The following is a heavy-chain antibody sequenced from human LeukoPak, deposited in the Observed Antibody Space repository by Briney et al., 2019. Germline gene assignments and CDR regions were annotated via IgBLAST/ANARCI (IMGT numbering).Heavy chain of an antibody. V-gene: IGHV4-59*01. CDR2: IYYSGST. CDR3: ARGQLWLPDY. CDR1: CGSISSYY. J-gene: IGHJ4*02. D-gene: IGHD5-18*01. Sequence: SETPSFTCTVSCGSISSYYWSWIRQPPRKGLEWIGYIYYSGSTNYNPSLKSRVTISVDTSKNQFSLKLSSVTAADTAVYYCARGQLWLPDYWGQGTLVTVSS.